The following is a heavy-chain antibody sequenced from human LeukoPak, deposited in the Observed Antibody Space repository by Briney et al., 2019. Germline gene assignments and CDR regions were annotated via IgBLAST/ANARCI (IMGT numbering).Heavy chain of an antibody. Sequence: GGSLRLSCAVSGLTFSNLKMNWVRQAPGKGLEWVSYISAGGRTTFYADSVTGRFTISRDNSKNTLYLQMNSLRAEDTAVYYCAKMGRKGILAAINLFDYWGQGTLVTVSS. V-gene: IGHV3-23*01. CDR3: AKMGRKGILAAINLFDY. CDR2: ISAGGRTT. D-gene: IGHD2-2*01. J-gene: IGHJ4*02. CDR1: GLTFSNLK.